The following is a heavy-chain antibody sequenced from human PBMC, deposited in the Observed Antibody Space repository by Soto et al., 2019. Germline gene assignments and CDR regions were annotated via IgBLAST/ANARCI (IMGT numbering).Heavy chain of an antibody. Sequence: GGSLRLSCAASGFTFSSYGMHWVRQAPGKGLEWVAVIWYDGSNKYYADSVKGRFTISRDNSKNTLYLQMNSLRAEDTAVYYCARDAAAGPYYFDYWGQGTLVTVSS. CDR1: GFTFSSYG. CDR2: IWYDGSNK. D-gene: IGHD6-13*01. V-gene: IGHV3-33*01. J-gene: IGHJ4*02. CDR3: ARDAAAGPYYFDY.